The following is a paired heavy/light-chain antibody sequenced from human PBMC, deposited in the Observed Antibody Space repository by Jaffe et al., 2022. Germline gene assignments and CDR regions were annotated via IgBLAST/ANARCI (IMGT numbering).Heavy chain of an antibody. V-gene: IGHV1-69*02. Sequence: QVQLVQSGAEVKKPGSSVKVSCKASGGTFSSYTISWVRQAPGQGLEWMGRIIPILGIANYAQKFQGRVTITADKSTSTAYMELSSLRSEDTAVYYCATADLSNDYGAQFDYWGQGTLVTVSS. CDR3: ATADLSNDYGAQFDY. CDR1: GGTFSSYT. J-gene: IGHJ4*02. D-gene: IGHD4-17*01. CDR2: IIPILGIA.
Light chain of an antibody. V-gene: IGLV5-45*01. CDR3: MIWHSSAYV. CDR1: SGINVGTYR. CDR2: YKSDSDK. J-gene: IGLJ1*01. Sequence: QAVLTQPASLSASPGASASLTCTLRSGINVGTYRIYWYQQKPGSPPQYLLRYKSDSDKQQGSGVPSRFSGSKDASANAGILLISGLQSEDEADYYCMIWHSSAYVFGTGTKVTVL.